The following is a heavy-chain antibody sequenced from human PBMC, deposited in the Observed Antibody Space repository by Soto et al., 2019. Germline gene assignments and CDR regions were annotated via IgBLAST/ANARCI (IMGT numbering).Heavy chain of an antibody. CDR1: GFTFSSYA. D-gene: IGHD3-22*01. Sequence: GGSLRLSCAASGFTFSSYAMSWVRQAPGKGLEWVSAISGSGGSTYYADSVKGRFTISRDNSKNTLYLQMNSLRAEDTAVYYCAKKETYYYDSSGYWFDYWGQGTLVTAPQ. V-gene: IGHV3-23*01. J-gene: IGHJ4*02. CDR2: ISGSGGST. CDR3: AKKETYYYDSSGYWFDY.